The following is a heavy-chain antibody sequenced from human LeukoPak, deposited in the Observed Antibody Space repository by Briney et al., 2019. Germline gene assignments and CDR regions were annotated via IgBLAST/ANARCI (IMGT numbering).Heavy chain of an antibody. CDR1: GYTFTGYY. V-gene: IGHV1-2*02. CDR2: INPNSGGT. J-gene: IGHJ5*02. D-gene: IGHD2-15*01. CDR3: ARDIVVVLAAIGGNWFDP. Sequence: GASVKVSCKASGYTFTGYYMHWVRQAPGQGLEWMGWINPNSGGTNYAQKFQGRVTMTRDTSISTAYMELSRLRSDDTAVYYCARDIVVVLAAIGGNWFDPWGQGTLVTVSS.